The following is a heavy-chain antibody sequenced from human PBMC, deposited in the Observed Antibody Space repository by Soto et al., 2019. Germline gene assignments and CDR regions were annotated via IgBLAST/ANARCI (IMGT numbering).Heavy chain of an antibody. CDR2: INAGNGNT. CDR3: AREGFGGYDYYYYGMDV. CDR1: GYTFTSYA. J-gene: IGHJ6*02. Sequence: ASVKVSCKASGYTFTSYAMHWVRQAPGQRLEWMGWINAGNGNTKYSQKFQGRVTITRDTSASTAYMELSSLRSEDTAVYYCAREGFGGYDYYYYGMDVWGQGTTVTVSS. V-gene: IGHV1-3*01. D-gene: IGHD5-12*01.